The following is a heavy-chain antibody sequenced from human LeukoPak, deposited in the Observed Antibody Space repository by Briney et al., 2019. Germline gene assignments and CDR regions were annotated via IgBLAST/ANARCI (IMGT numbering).Heavy chain of an antibody. J-gene: IGHJ4*02. CDR3: AKQMRFGELLYNGPSPFDY. CDR1: GFTFSSYA. D-gene: IGHD3-10*01. Sequence: GGSLRLSCAASGFTFSSYAMSWVRQAPGKGLEWVSAISGSGGSTYYADSVKGRFTISGDNSKNTLYLQMNSLRAEDTAVYYCAKQMRFGELLYNGPSPFDYWGQGTLVTVSS. V-gene: IGHV3-23*01. CDR2: ISGSGGST.